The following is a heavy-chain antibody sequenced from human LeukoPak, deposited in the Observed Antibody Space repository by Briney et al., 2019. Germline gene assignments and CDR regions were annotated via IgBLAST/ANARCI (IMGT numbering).Heavy chain of an antibody. V-gene: IGHV4-38-2*02. CDR2: IYHSGST. Sequence: SETLSLTCTVSGYSISSGNYWGWIRQPPGKGPEWIGGIYHSGSTYYNPSLKSRVSISVDTSKNQFSLRLSSVTAADTAVYYCARDGDFYYFDYWGQGTLVTVSS. CDR1: GYSISSGNY. J-gene: IGHJ4*02. CDR3: ARDGDFYYFDY.